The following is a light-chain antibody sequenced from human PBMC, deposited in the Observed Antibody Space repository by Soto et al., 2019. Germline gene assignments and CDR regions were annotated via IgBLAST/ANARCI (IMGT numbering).Light chain of an antibody. CDR1: SSNIGTTT. CDR3: AAWDDSLNGVL. V-gene: IGLV1-44*01. CDR2: SYN. J-gene: IGLJ2*01. Sequence: QSVLTQSPSESGTLGQRVTISCSGSSSNIGTTTVNWYQQLPGTAPKLLIYSYNQRPSGVPDRFSGSKSGTSASLAISGLQSEDEADYYCAAWDDSLNGVLFGGGTKLTVL.